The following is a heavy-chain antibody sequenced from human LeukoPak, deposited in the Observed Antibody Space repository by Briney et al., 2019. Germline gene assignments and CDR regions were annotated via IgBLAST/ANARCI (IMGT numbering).Heavy chain of an antibody. J-gene: IGHJ4*02. CDR3: XXGLINDWSALEY. V-gene: IGHV3-23*01. CDR2: ISGSGGTT. CDR1: GFTFSSYA. D-gene: IGHD3-9*01. Sequence: GGSLRLSCAASGFTFSSYAMTWVRQAPGQGLEWVSAISGSGGTTYYADSVRGRFTISRDNSKNTLYLQMNSLRAEDTALYYCXXGLINDWSALEYWGQGTLVTVSS.